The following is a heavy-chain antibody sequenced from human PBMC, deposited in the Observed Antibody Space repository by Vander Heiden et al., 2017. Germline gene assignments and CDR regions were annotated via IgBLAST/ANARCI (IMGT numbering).Heavy chain of an antibody. Sequence: EVPLLESGGGLLQPGGSLRLCCAASGFSFSSYAMSWVRQAPGKGLEWVSTISGSGGTTYCADSVKGRVTISRDNSKNTLYLQMSSLRAEDTAVYYCAKDPTVDYGDYPRYFDYWGQGTLVTVSS. CDR3: AKDPTVDYGDYPRYFDY. CDR2: ISGSGGTT. CDR1: GFSFSSYA. J-gene: IGHJ4*02. V-gene: IGHV3-23*01. D-gene: IGHD4-17*01.